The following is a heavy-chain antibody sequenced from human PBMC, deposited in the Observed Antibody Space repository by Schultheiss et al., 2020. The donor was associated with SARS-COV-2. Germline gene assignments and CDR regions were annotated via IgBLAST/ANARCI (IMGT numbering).Heavy chain of an antibody. D-gene: IGHD3-3*01. CDR3: ARASNDFWSGYYYYYYYYMDV. CDR2: IYHSGST. CDR1: GGSISSSNW. J-gene: IGHJ6*03. Sequence: SETLSLTCAVSGGSISSSNWWSWVRQPPGKGLEWIGEIYHSGSTNYNPSLKSRVTISVDKSKNQFSLKLSSVTAADTAVYYCARASNDFWSGYYYYYYYYMDVWGKGTTVTVSS. V-gene: IGHV4-4*02.